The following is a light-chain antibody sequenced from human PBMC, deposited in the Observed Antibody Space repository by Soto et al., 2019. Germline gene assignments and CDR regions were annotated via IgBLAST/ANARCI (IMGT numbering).Light chain of an antibody. CDR2: KAS. CDR3: QQYNSYST. Sequence: DIQMTQSPSTLPASVRDRVTITFRASQSISSWLAWYQQKPGKAPKLLIYKASSLESGVPSRFSGSGSGTEFTLTISSLQPDDFATYYCQQYNSYSTFGQGTKVDI. V-gene: IGKV1-5*03. J-gene: IGKJ1*01. CDR1: QSISSW.